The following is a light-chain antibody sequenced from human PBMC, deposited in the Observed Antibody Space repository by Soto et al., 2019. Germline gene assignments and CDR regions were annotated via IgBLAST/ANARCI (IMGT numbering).Light chain of an antibody. CDR2: QNT. CDR3: QAWDSSTFYV. CDR1: KLGDKY. Sequence: GDKLGDKYACWYQQKPGQSPVLVIYQNTKRPSGIPERFSGSNSGNTATLTISGIQSMDEADYYCQAWDSSTFYVFGTGTK. V-gene: IGLV3-1*01. J-gene: IGLJ1*01.